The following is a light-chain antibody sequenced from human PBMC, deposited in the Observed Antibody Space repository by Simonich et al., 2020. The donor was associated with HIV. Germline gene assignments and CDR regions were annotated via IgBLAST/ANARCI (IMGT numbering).Light chain of an antibody. J-gene: IGLJ2*01. CDR2: EDN. V-gene: IGLV6-57*03. CDR1: SGSIASTY. CDR3: QSYDSSNQV. Sequence: NFMLTQPHSVSESPGKTVTISCTRSSGSIASTYVQWYQQRPGSAPPTVIYEDNQRPPGFPDRFSGSIDSSSNSASLTISGLKTEDEADYYCQSYDSSNQVFGGGTKLTVL.